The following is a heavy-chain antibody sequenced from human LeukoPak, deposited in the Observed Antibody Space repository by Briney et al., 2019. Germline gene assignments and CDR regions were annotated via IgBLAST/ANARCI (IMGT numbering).Heavy chain of an antibody. CDR1: GGSISSSPYY. CDR3: ARAGGNYYYYYYMDV. V-gene: IGHV4-39*07. Sequence: SETLSLTCTVSGGSISSSPYYWGWIRQPPGKGLEWIGSIYYSGTTHYNPSLESRVTISVDTSKNQFSLKLSSVTAADTAVYYCARAGGNYYYYYYMDVWGKGTTVTISS. CDR2: IYYSGTT. J-gene: IGHJ6*03. D-gene: IGHD1-1*01.